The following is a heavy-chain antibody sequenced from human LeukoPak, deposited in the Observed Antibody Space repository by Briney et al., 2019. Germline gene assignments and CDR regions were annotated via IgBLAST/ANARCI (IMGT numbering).Heavy chain of an antibody. D-gene: IGHD3-10*01. Sequence: GASVKVSCKASGYTFTSYGISWVRQAPGQGLEWMGWISAYNGNSNYAQKLQGRVTMTTDTSTSTAYMELRSLRSDDTAVYYCARDPSLWFGEANFDYWGQGTLVTVSS. CDR1: GYTFTSYG. J-gene: IGHJ4*02. CDR2: ISAYNGNS. CDR3: ARDPSLWFGEANFDY. V-gene: IGHV1-18*01.